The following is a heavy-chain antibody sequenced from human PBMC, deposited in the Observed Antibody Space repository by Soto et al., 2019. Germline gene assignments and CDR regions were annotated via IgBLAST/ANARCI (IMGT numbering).Heavy chain of an antibody. V-gene: IGHV3-7*01. Sequence: EVQLVESGGGLVQPGGSLRLSCAASGFTFSSYWMSWVRQAPGKGLEWVANIKQDGSEKYYVDSVKGRFTISRDNAKNSLYLQMNSLRAEDTAVYYCARVEMTTVFYSIVGPNHYYYYMDVWGKGTTVTVSS. CDR2: IKQDGSEK. D-gene: IGHD4-4*01. CDR1: GFTFSSYW. J-gene: IGHJ6*03. CDR3: ARVEMTTVFYSIVGPNHYYYYMDV.